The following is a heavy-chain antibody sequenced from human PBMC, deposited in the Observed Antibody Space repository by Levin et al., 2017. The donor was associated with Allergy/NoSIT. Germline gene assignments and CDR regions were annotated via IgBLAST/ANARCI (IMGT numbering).Heavy chain of an antibody. V-gene: IGHV6-1*01. D-gene: IGHD3-16*01. J-gene: IGHJ5*02. CDR1: GDSVSSHSAA. Sequence: SCAISGDSVSSHSAAWTWIRQSPSRGLEWLGRTYYRSKWYNDYAGSVKSRITINPDTSKNQFSLQLNSVTPEDTAVYYCARGIAGGGPLNPWGQGILVTVSS. CDR3: ARGIAGGGPLNP. CDR2: TYYRSKWYN.